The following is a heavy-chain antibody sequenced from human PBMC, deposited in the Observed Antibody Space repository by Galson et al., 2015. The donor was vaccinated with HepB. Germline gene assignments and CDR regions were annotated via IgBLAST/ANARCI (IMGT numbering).Heavy chain of an antibody. J-gene: IGHJ4*02. D-gene: IGHD2-15*01. CDR1: GSTFTSYG. CDR3: ARDLPDDCSGGSYYFGFPLDY. V-gene: IGHV1-18*04. Sequence: SVKVSCKASGSTFTSYGISWVRQAPGQGLEWMGWISAYNGNTNYAQKLQGRVTMTTDTSTSTAYMELRSLRSDDTAVYYCARDLPDDCSGGSYYFGFPLDYWGQGTLVTVSS. CDR2: ISAYNGNT.